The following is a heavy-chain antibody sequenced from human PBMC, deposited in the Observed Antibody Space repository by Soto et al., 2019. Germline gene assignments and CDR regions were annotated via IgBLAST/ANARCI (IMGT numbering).Heavy chain of an antibody. V-gene: IGHV4-34*01. D-gene: IGHD3-16*01. Sequence: SETLSLTCAVYGGSFSGYYWTWVRQPPGKGLEWIGEIYHSGSTNYNPSLKSRVTISVDKSKNQFSLKLSSVTAADTAVYYCARRYGGNFDYWGQGTLVTVSS. CDR3: ARRYGGNFDY. CDR2: IYHSGST. CDR1: GGSFSGYY. J-gene: IGHJ4*02.